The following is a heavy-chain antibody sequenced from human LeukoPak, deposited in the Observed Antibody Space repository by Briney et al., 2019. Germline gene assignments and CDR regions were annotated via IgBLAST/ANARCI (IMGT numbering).Heavy chain of an antibody. CDR1: GFTFSGYA. Sequence: LSCAAXGFTFSGYAMSWVRQAPGKGLEWVSTISGSGGSTYYADSVKGRFTISRDNSKNTLYLQMNSLRAEDTAVYYCAKGKYSSGWYYNYWGQGTLVTVSS. V-gene: IGHV3-23*01. J-gene: IGHJ4*02. CDR2: ISGSGGST. D-gene: IGHD6-19*01. CDR3: AKGKYSSGWYYNY.